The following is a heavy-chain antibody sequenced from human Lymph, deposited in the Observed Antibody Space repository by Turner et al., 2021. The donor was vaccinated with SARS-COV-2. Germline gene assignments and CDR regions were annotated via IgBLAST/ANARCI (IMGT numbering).Heavy chain of an antibody. CDR2: IIPILAIA. CDR3: ARDSPYCSSTICYDP. D-gene: IGHD2-2*01. Sequence: QVQLVQSGAEVKKPGSSVKVSCKASGGTFSSYAITWVRQAPGQGLEWMGGIIPILAIANYAQKFQGRVTITADKSTSTAYMELSSLRSEDTAVYYCARDSPYCSSTICYDPWGQGTLVTVSS. J-gene: IGHJ5*02. V-gene: IGHV1-69*10. CDR1: GGTFSSYA.